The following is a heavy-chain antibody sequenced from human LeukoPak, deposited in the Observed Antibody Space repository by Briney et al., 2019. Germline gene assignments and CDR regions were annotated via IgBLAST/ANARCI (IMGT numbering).Heavy chain of an antibody. V-gene: IGHV1-69*05. CDR3: AGGPGAGRSRFDY. CDR2: IIPIFGTA. CDR1: GGTFSSYA. J-gene: IGHJ4*02. D-gene: IGHD6-19*01. Sequence: VASVKVSCKASGGTFSSYAVSWVRQAPGQGLEWMGGIIPIFGTANYAQKFQGRVTITTDESTSTAYMELSSLRSEDTAVYYCAGGPGAGRSRFDYWGQGTLVTVSS.